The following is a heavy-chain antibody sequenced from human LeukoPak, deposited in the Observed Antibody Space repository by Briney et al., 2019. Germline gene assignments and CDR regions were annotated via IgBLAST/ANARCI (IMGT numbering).Heavy chain of an antibody. D-gene: IGHD3-22*01. CDR2: ISGSGGST. Sequence: GGSLRLSCAASGFTFSSYAMSWVRQAPGKGLEWVSAISGSGGSTYYADSVKGRFTISRDNSKNTLYLQMNSLRAEDTAVYYCARVAYYYDNSGFPQISYFDPWGRGTLVTVSS. V-gene: IGHV3-23*01. CDR3: ARVAYYYDNSGFPQISYFDP. J-gene: IGHJ2*01. CDR1: GFTFSSYA.